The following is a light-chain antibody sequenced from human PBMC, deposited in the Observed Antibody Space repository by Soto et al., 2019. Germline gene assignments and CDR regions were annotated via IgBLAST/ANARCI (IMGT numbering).Light chain of an antibody. CDR3: QQHGSSPRT. V-gene: IGKV3-20*01. Sequence: EIVLTQSPGTLSLSPGERATLSCRASQSVSSSYSAWYQQKPGQAPRLLIYGASSRATGIPDRFSGSGSGTDFTLTISRLEPEDFAVYYCQQHGSSPRTFGQGTKV. CDR1: QSVSSSY. J-gene: IGKJ1*01. CDR2: GAS.